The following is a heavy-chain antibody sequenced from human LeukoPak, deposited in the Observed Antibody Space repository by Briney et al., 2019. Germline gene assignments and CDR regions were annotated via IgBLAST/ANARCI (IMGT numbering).Heavy chain of an antibody. V-gene: IGHV1-2*02. J-gene: IGHJ6*03. CDR1: GYTFTGYY. Sequence: GASVKVSCKASGYTFTGYYMHWVRQAPGQGLEWMGWINPNSGGTNYAQKFQGRVTMTRDTSISTAYMELSRLRSDDTAVYYCARPATPRYYYMDVWGKGTTVTVSS. D-gene: IGHD2-15*01. CDR2: INPNSGGT. CDR3: ARPATPRYYYMDV.